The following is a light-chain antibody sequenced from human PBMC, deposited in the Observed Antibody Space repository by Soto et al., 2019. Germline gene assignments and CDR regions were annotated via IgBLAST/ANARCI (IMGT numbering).Light chain of an antibody. CDR1: QDISIY. Sequence: DIQMTQSPSSLSASVGDRVTITCQASQDISIYSGWYQQKPGKAPKLLVYDASSLETGVPSRFRGSGSGTDFTFTISSLEPEDVATYYCQQYDSPITFGQGTRLEIK. CDR3: QQYDSPIT. CDR2: DAS. V-gene: IGKV1-33*01. J-gene: IGKJ5*01.